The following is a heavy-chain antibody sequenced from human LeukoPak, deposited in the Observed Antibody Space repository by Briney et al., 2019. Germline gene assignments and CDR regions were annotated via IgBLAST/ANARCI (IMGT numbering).Heavy chain of an antibody. CDR2: LYSDGNT. CDR1: GFTVITND. CDR3: ARGVEPLAANTLAY. V-gene: IGHV3-53*01. Sequence: GGSLRLSCAASGFTVITNDMTWVRQAPRKGLEWVSVLYSDGNTKYADSVQGRFTISRDNSKNTLYLEMYSLSPDDTAVYYCARGVEPLAANTLAYWGQGTLVTVSS. J-gene: IGHJ4*02. D-gene: IGHD1-14*01.